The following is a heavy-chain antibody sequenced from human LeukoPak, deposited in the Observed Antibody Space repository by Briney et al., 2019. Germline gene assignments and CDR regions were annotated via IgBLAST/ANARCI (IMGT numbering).Heavy chain of an antibody. CDR3: ARDRRGYYDSSGYLDAFDI. J-gene: IGHJ3*02. D-gene: IGHD3-22*01. V-gene: IGHV3-21*04. CDR1: GFTFSTYS. Sequence: GGSLRLSCAASGFTFSTYSMNWVRQAPGKGLKWVSTITSSGNYIYYADSVKGRFTISRDNSKNTLYLQMNSLRGDDTAVYHCARDRRGYYDSSGYLDAFDIWGQGTMVTVSS. CDR2: ITSSGNYI.